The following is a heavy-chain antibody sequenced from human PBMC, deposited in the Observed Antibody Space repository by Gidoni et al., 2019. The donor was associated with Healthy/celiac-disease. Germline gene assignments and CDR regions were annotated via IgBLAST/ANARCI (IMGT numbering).Heavy chain of an antibody. CDR1: GFPVSSNY. V-gene: IGHV3-66*01. CDR3: ARALGYSSGWYAD. J-gene: IGHJ4*02. D-gene: IGHD6-19*01. Sequence: EVQLVESGGGLVQPGGSLRLSCAASGFPVSSNYMSWVRQAPGKGLEWVSVIYSGGSTYYADSVKGRFTISRDNSKNTLYLQMNSLRAEDTAVYYCARALGYSSGWYADWGQGTLVTVSS. CDR2: IYSGGST.